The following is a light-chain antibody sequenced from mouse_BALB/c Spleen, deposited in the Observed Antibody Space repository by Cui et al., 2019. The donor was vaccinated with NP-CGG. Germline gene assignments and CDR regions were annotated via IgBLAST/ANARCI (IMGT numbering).Light chain of an antibody. CDR1: TGAVTTSNY. Sequence: QAVVPQESALTTSPGETVTLTCRSSTGAVTTSNYANWVQEKPDHLFTGLIGGTNNRAPGVPARFSGSLIGGKAALTITGAQTEDEAMYFCALWYSNHWVFGGGTKLTVL. J-gene: IGLJ1*01. V-gene: IGLV1*01. CDR2: GTN. CDR3: ALWYSNHWV.